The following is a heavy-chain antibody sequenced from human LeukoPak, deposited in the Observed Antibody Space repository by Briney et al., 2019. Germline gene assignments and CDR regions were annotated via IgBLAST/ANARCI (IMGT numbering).Heavy chain of an antibody. Sequence: PGGSLRLSCAASGFTFSSYAMHWVRQAPGKGLEWEAVISYDGSNKYYADSVKGRFTISRDNSKNTLYLQMNSLRAEDTAVYYCARTDGYRSSFDYWGQGTLVTVSS. V-gene: IGHV3-30-3*01. J-gene: IGHJ4*02. CDR3: ARTDGYRSSFDY. CDR2: ISYDGSNK. CDR1: GFTFSSYA. D-gene: IGHD5-24*01.